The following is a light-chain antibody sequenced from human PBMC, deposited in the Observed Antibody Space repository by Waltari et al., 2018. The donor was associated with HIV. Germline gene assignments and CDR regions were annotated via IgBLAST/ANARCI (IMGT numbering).Light chain of an antibody. Sequence: QSVLTQSPSASGTPGQRVTISCSGSSSNIGSNTVNWYQQLPGPAPKLHIYSNNQRPSGVPVRFSGSKSGTSASLAISGLQSEEEADYYCAAWDDSLNGVVFGGGTKLTVL. J-gene: IGLJ2*01. V-gene: IGLV1-44*01. CDR2: SNN. CDR3: AAWDDSLNGVV. CDR1: SSNIGSNT.